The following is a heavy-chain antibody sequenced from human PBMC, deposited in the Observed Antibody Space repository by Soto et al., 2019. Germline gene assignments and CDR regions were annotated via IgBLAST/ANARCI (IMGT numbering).Heavy chain of an antibody. V-gene: IGHV2-5*02. CDR3: AHKGPEDWPLDY. CDR2: IYWDDSK. J-gene: IGHJ4*02. Sequence: QITLKESGPTLVRPTQTLTLTCAFSGFSLSTSGVGVGWIRQPPGKALEWLAVIYWDDSKHYSPSLRSRLTITQAPSKNQVVLTMTNMDPMDTGTYYCAHKGPEDWPLDYWGQGTLVTVSS. D-gene: IGHD3-9*01. CDR1: GFSLSTSGVG.